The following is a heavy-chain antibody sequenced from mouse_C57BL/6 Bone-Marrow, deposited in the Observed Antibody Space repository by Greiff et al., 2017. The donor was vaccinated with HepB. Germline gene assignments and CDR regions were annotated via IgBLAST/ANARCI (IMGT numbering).Heavy chain of an antibody. Sequence: QVQLQQSDAELVKPGASVKISCKVSGYTFTDYYINWVKQRPGQGLEWIARIYPGSGNTYYNEKFKGKATLTAEKSSSTAYMQLSSLTSEDSAVYFCARSGGYYPAWFAYWGQGTLVTVSA. CDR3: ARSGGYYPAWFAY. D-gene: IGHD2-3*01. V-gene: IGHV1-76*01. J-gene: IGHJ3*01. CDR1: GYTFTDYY. CDR2: IYPGSGNT.